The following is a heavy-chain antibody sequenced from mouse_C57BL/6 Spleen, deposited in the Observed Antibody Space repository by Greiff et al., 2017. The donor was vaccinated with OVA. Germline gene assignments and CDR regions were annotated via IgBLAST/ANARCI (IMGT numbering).Heavy chain of an antibody. CDR3: ARLVTPVVATQYYFDY. J-gene: IGHJ2*01. CDR2: IDPSDSET. D-gene: IGHD1-1*01. CDR1: GYTFTSYW. Sequence: VQLQQPGAELVRPGSSVKLSCKASGYTFTSYWMHWVKQRPIQGLEWIGNIDPSDSETHYNQKFKDKATLTVDKSSSTAYMQLSSLKSEDSAVYYCARLVTPVVATQYYFDYWGKGTTLTVSS. V-gene: IGHV1-52*01.